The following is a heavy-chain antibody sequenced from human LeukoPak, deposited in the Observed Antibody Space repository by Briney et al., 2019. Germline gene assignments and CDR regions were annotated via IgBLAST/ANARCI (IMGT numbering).Heavy chain of an antibody. Sequence: GGSLRLSCAASGFAFSSYGMHWVRQAPGKGLEWVAVISYDGSNKYNADSVKGRFTISRDNSKNTLYLQMNSLRAEDTAVYYCAKVRYSSSHYYGMDVWGQGTTVTVSS. CDR2: ISYDGSNK. J-gene: IGHJ6*02. CDR1: GFAFSSYG. D-gene: IGHD6-13*01. CDR3: AKVRYSSSHYYGMDV. V-gene: IGHV3-30*18.